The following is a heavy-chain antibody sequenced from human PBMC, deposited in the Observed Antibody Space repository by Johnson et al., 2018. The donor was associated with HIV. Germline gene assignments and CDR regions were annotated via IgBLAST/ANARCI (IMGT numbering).Heavy chain of an antibody. CDR1: GFTVSSNY. J-gene: IGHJ3*01. D-gene: IGHD6-19*01. Sequence: VQLVESGGGLVQPGGSLRLSCAASGFTVSSNYMNWVRQAPGKGLEWVSVIYSGGSTFYADSVKGRFTISRDNSKNTLYLQMHNLRAEDTAVYYCAKGGEGWYGAFDCGGQGTMAIVSS. V-gene: IGHV3-66*01. CDR2: IYSGGST. CDR3: AKGGEGWYGAFDC.